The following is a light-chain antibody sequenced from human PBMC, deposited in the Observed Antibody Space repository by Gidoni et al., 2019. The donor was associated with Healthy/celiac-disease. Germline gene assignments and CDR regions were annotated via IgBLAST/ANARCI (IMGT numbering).Light chain of an antibody. V-gene: IGKV1-5*03. CDR1: QGISSC. CDR3: QQYNSYPGT. Sequence: DIHMTQPPSTLSPSVGDRVTITCRASQGISSCLAWYQQKPGKAPKLLIYNASSLESGVPSRFSGSGSGTEFTLTISSLQPDDFATYYCQQYNSYPGTFGQGTKVEIK. CDR2: NAS. J-gene: IGKJ1*01.